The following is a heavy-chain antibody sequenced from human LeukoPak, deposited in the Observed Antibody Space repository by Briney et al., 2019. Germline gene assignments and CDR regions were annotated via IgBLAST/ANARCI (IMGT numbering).Heavy chain of an antibody. CDR3: ARPSGSGSYAAY. D-gene: IGHD3-10*01. J-gene: IGHJ4*02. V-gene: IGHV4-39*01. Sequence: SETLSLTCTVSGGSISISSYYWGWIRQPPGKGLEWIGSIYYSGRTYYNPSLKSRVTISVDTSKNQFSLKLSSVTAADTAVYYCARPSGSGSYAAYWGQGTLVTVSS. CDR2: IYYSGRT. CDR1: GGSISISSYY.